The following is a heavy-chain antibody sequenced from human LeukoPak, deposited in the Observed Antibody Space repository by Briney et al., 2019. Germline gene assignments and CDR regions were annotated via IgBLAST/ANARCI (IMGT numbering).Heavy chain of an antibody. D-gene: IGHD6-19*01. V-gene: IGHV4-30-2*01. Sequence: SETLSLACTVSGGSISSGGYYWSWIRQPPGKGLEWIGYIYHSGSTYYNPSLKSRVTISVDRSKNQFSLKLSSVTAADTAVYYCAREVAVAGTDFDYWGPGTLVTVSS. CDR3: AREVAVAGTDFDY. CDR2: IYHSGST. J-gene: IGHJ4*02. CDR1: GGSISSGGYY.